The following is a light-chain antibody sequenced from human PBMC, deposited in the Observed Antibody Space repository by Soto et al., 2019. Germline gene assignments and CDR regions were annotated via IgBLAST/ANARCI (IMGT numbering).Light chain of an antibody. V-gene: IGKV4-1*01. CDR1: QSVLYSSNNKNY. CDR3: QQYYSTPGT. CDR2: WAS. Sequence: DIMMTQSPDSLAVSLGERATINCKSSQSVLYSSNNKNYLAWYQQKPGQPPKLLIYWASTRESGVPDRFSGSRSGTDFTLTISSLQAEDVAVYYCQQYYSTPGTFGQGTKVEIK. J-gene: IGKJ1*01.